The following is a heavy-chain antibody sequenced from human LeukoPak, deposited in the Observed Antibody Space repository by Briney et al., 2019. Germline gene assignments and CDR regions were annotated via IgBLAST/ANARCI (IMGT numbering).Heavy chain of an antibody. CDR1: GGSFSGYY. CDR2: IYTSGSA. V-gene: IGHV4-4*07. Sequence: SETLSLTCAVYGGSFSGYYWSWIRQPAGKGLEWIGRIYTSGSANYNPSLKSRVTISVDTSKNQFSLKLSPVTAADTAVYYCARDRIRVEMATITGWFDPWGQGTLVTVSS. D-gene: IGHD5-24*01. CDR3: ARDRIRVEMATITGWFDP. J-gene: IGHJ5*02.